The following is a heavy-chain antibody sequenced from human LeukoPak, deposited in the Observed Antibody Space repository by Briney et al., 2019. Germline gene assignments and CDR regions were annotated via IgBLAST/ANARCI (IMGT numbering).Heavy chain of an antibody. CDR3: ARVGPDFWSGYSSYYFDY. D-gene: IGHD3-3*01. Sequence: SETLSLTCAVYGGSFSGYYWSWIRQPPGKGLEWIGEINHSGSTNYNPSLKSRVTISVDTSKNQFSLKLSSVTAADTAVYYCARVGPDFWSGYSSYYFDYWGQGTLVTVSS. CDR1: GGSFSGYY. J-gene: IGHJ4*02. CDR2: INHSGST. V-gene: IGHV4-34*01.